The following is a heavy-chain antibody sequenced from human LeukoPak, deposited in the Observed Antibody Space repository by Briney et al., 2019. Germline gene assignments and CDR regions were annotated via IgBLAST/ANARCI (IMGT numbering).Heavy chain of an antibody. Sequence: GSLRLSCAASGFTFSSYGMHWVRQAPGKGLEWVAVIPYDGSNKYYADSVKGRFTISRDNSKNTLYLQMNSLRAEDTAVYYCAKGGYSGYESDYWGQGTLVTVSS. J-gene: IGHJ4*02. D-gene: IGHD5-12*01. V-gene: IGHV3-30*18. CDR1: GFTFSSYG. CDR3: AKGGYSGYESDY. CDR2: IPYDGSNK.